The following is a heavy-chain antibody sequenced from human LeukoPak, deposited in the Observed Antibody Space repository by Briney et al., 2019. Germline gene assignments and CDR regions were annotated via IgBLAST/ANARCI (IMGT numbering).Heavy chain of an antibody. CDR1: GYTFTGYY. CDR2: INPNSGGT. Sequence: VASVKVSCKASGYTFTGYYMHWVRQAPGQGLEWMGRINPNSGGTNYAQKFQGRVTMTRDTSISTAYMELSRLRSDDTAVYYCARVIRFGESAFFDYWGQGTLVTVSS. D-gene: IGHD3-10*01. V-gene: IGHV1-2*06. J-gene: IGHJ4*02. CDR3: ARVIRFGESAFFDY.